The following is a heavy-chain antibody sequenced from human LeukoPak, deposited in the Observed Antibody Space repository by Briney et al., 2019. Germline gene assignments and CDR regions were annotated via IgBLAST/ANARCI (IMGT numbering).Heavy chain of an antibody. Sequence: PGGSPRLSCAASGLTFSNYAMSCVRQAPGKGLEWVSTISDGGRSTYYKNSVEGRFTISRDNSKNTVYLQMNSLRAEDTAIYSCAKVLRDGYNYDAFDIWGQGTMVTVSS. V-gene: IGHV3-23*01. CDR1: GLTFSNYA. D-gene: IGHD5-24*01. CDR3: AKVLRDGYNYDAFDI. J-gene: IGHJ3*02. CDR2: ISDGGRST.